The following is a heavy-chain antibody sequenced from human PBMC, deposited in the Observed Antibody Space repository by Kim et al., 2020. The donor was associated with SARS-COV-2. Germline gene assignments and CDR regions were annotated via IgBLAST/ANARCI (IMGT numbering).Heavy chain of an antibody. D-gene: IGHD3-3*02. Sequence: GGSLRLSCAASGFTFSSYAMSWVRQAPGKGLEWVSAISGSGGSTYYADSVKGRFTISRDNSKNTLYLQMNSLRAEDTAVYYCAKDSLVRHFWSGYYGMDVWGQGTTVTVSS. CDR1: GFTFSSYA. CDR3: AKDSLVRHFWSGYYGMDV. J-gene: IGHJ6*02. V-gene: IGHV3-23*01. CDR2: ISGSGGST.